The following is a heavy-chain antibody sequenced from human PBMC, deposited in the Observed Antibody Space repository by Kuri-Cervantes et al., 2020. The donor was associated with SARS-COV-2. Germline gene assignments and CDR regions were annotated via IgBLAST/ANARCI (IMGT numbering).Heavy chain of an antibody. J-gene: IGHJ6*04. CDR2: IYYSGST. CDR1: GGSFSGYY. Sequence: SETLSLTCAVYGGSFSGYYWSWIRQPPGKGLEWIGYIYYSGSTNYNPSLKSRVTISVDTSKNQFSLKLSSVTAADTAVYYCARVDVWGKGTTVTVSS. V-gene: IGHV4-34*11. CDR3: ARVDV.